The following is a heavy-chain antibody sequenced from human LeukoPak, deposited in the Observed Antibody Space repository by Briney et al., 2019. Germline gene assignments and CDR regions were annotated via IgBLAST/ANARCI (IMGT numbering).Heavy chain of an antibody. Sequence: SETLSLTCTVSGGSISSSSYYWGWIRQPPGKGLEWIGSIYYSGSTYYNPSLKSRVTISVDTSKNQFSLKLSSVTAADTAVYYCARAWRWLHLDYWGQGTLVTVSS. J-gene: IGHJ4*02. D-gene: IGHD5-24*01. CDR2: IYYSGST. V-gene: IGHV4-39*07. CDR1: GGSISSSSYY. CDR3: ARAWRWLHLDY.